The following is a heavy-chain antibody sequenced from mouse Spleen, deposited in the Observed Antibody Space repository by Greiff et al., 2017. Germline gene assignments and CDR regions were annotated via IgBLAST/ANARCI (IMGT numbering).Heavy chain of an antibody. CDR1: GFTFSSYA. CDR3: ARTTVVAEDY. Sequence: EVQLVESGGGLVKPGGSLKLSCAASGFTFSSYAMSWVRQTPEKRLEWVATISSGGSYTYYPDSVKGRFTISRDNAKNTLYLQMSSLRSEDTAMYYCARTTVVAEDYWGQGTTLTVSS. D-gene: IGHD1-1*01. CDR2: ISSGGSYT. V-gene: IGHV5-9-3*01. J-gene: IGHJ2*01.